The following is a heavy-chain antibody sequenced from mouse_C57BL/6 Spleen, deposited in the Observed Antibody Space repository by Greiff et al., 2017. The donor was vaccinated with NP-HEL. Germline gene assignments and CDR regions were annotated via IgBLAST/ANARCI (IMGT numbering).Heavy chain of an antibody. D-gene: IGHD1-1*01. CDR1: GFTFSDYG. J-gene: IGHJ1*03. Sequence: EVKLMESGGGLVKPGGSLKLSCAASGFTFSDYGMHWVRQAPEKGLEWVAYISSGSSTIYYADTVKGRFTISRDNAKNTLFRQMTSLRSEDTAMYYCARNYGSSYRYFDVWGTGTTVTVSS. V-gene: IGHV5-17*01. CDR3: ARNYGSSYRYFDV. CDR2: ISSGSSTI.